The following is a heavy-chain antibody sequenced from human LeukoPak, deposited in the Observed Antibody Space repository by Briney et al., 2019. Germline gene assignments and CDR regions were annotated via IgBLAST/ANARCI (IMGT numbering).Heavy chain of an antibody. V-gene: IGHV4-30-2*01. CDR1: GGSISSGGYY. CDR3: AREVAWTGTTTF. D-gene: IGHD1-7*01. Sequence: SETLSLTCTVSGGSISSGGYYWSWIRQPPGKGLEWIGYIYHSGSTYYNPSLKSRVTISVDRSKNQFSLKLSSVTAADTAVYYCAREVAWTGTTTFWGQGTLVTVSS. CDR2: IYHSGST. J-gene: IGHJ4*02.